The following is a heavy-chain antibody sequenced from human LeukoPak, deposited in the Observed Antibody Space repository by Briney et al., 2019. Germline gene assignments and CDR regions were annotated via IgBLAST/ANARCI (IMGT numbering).Heavy chain of an antibody. Sequence: PGGSLRLSCAASGFTFSSYEMNWVRQAPGKGLEWASYITSSGSTIYYADSVKGRFTISRDNAKNSLYLQMNSLRAEDTAVYYCAREPLGIAAAVGDYWGQGTLVTVSS. CDR1: GFTFSSYE. CDR2: ITSSGSTI. J-gene: IGHJ4*02. CDR3: AREPLGIAAAVGDY. V-gene: IGHV3-48*03. D-gene: IGHD6-13*01.